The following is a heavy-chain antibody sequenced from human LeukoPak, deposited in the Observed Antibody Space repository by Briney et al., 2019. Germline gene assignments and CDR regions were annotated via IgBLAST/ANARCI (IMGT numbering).Heavy chain of an antibody. CDR2: IKSKTDGGTT. CDR3: TITYYDILTGYFVNDY. CDR1: GFTFSNAW. D-gene: IGHD3-9*01. Sequence: GGSLRLSCAASGFTFSNAWMSWVRQAPGKGLEWVGRIKSKTDGGTTGYAAPVKGRFTISRDDSKNTLYLQMNSLKTEGTAVYYCTITYYDILTGYFVNDYWGQGTLVTVSS. V-gene: IGHV3-15*01. J-gene: IGHJ4*02.